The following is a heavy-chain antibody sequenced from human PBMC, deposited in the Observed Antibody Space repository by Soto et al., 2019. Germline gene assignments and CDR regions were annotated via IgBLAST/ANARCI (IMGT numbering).Heavy chain of an antibody. CDR3: ARQGMHSSGWYDY. CDR1: GGSISSSNW. D-gene: IGHD6-19*01. CDR2: IYHSGST. V-gene: IGHV4-4*02. Sequence: SETLSLTCAVSGGSISSSNWWSWVRQPPGKGLEWIGEIYHSGSTNYNPSLKSRVTISVDKSKNQFSLKLSSVTAADTAVYYCARQGMHSSGWYDYWGQGTLVTVS. J-gene: IGHJ4*02.